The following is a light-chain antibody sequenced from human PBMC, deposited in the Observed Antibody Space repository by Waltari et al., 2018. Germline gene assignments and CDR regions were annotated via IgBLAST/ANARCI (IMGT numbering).Light chain of an antibody. Sequence: SYELTQPSSLSVSPGQTARITCSGDVLAKKYDRWFQQKPGQAPVLVIYKDSERPAGIPDRFSGASSGTTVTLTISGAQVEDEADYYCYSAADNSWVFGGGTKLTVL. V-gene: IGLV3-27*01. CDR1: VLAKKY. J-gene: IGLJ3*02. CDR2: KDS. CDR3: YSAADNSWV.